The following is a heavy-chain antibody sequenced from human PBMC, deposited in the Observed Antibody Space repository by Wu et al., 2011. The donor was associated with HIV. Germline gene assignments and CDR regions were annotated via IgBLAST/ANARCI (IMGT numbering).Heavy chain of an antibody. Sequence: VQLVQSGAEVKKPGESLKISCQGSGFIFTNSWIGWVRQMPGKGLEWMGIFYPGDSDTRYGPSFQGQVTLSADKSINTAHLQWNSLKASDTAMYYCARLNYSESSGSIDYWGPGEPRSPSPQ. CDR2: FYPGDSDT. CDR1: GFIFTNSW. CDR3: ARLNYSESSGSIDY. D-gene: IGHD3-22*01. J-gene: IGHJ4*02. V-gene: IGHV5-51*01.